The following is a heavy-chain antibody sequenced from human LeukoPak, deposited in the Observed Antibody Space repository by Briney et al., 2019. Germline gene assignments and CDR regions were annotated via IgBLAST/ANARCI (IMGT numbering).Heavy chain of an antibody. CDR1: GGSISSYY. J-gene: IGHJ3*02. Sequence: PSETLSLTCTVFGGSISSYYWNWIRQSPGKGVEWIAYMFYNVSTNYSPSLKSRVTISVDTSKNQFSLKLISVTAADTAVYFCVRQGSGRAFDIWGQGTMVTVSS. CDR3: VRQGSGRAFDI. CDR2: MFYNVST. V-gene: IGHV4-59*08.